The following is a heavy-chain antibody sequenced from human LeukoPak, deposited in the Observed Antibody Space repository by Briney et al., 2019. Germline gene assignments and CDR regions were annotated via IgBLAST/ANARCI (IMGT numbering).Heavy chain of an antibody. Sequence: GASVKVSCKASGYTFTSYGISWVRQAPGQGLEWMGWISAYNGNTNYALKLQGRVTMTTDTSTSTAYMELRSLRSDDTAVYYCARARRVEMATGGRRNEFDYWGQGTLVTVSS. D-gene: IGHD5-24*01. CDR2: ISAYNGNT. J-gene: IGHJ4*02. CDR1: GYTFTSYG. V-gene: IGHV1-18*01. CDR3: ARARRVEMATGGRRNEFDY.